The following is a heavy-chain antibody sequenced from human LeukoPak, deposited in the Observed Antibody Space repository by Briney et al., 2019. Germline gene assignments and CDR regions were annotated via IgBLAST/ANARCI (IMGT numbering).Heavy chain of an antibody. CDR3: ARGSWELFDY. V-gene: IGHV4-59*01. J-gene: IGHJ4*02. CDR2: IYYSGST. Sequence: SETLSLTCTVSGGSISSYYWSWIRQPPGKGLEWIGYIYYSGSTNYNPSLKSRVTISVDTSKNQFSLKLSSVTAADTAVYYCARGSWELFDYWGQGTLVTVSS. CDR1: GGSISSYY. D-gene: IGHD1-26*01.